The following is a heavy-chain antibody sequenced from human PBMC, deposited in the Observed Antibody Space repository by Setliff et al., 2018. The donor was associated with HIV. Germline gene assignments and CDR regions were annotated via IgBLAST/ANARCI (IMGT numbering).Heavy chain of an antibody. CDR1: GFTFSSYW. CDR2: IKQDGSEK. Sequence: LRLSCAASGFTFSSYWMNWVRQAPGKGLEWVANIKQDGSEKYYVDSVKGRSTIPRDNAKNSLYLQMNSLRAEDTAVYYCARSFWGFVRNAASDIWGQGTMVTVSS. J-gene: IGHJ3*02. D-gene: IGHD3-16*01. V-gene: IGHV3-7*01. CDR3: ARSFWGFVRNAASDI.